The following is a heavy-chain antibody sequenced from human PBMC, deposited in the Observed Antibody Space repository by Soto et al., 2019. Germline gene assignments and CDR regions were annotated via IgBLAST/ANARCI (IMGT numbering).Heavy chain of an antibody. V-gene: IGHV1-46*01. Sequence: QVQLVQSGAEVKKPGASVKVSCKASGYTFTSYYMHWVRQAPGQALEWMGIINPSGTTTDYAQKFQGRVTMTRVTSTSTYYMELSSLRSEDTAVYSCARPPIASDYYYGMDVWGQGTTVTVSS. D-gene: IGHD2-2*01. J-gene: IGHJ6*02. CDR3: ARPPIASDYYYGMDV. CDR2: INPSGTTT. CDR1: GYTFTSYY.